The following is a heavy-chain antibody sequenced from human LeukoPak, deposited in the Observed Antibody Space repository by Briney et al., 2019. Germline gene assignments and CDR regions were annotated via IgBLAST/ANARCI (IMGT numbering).Heavy chain of an antibody. CDR1: GYTFTSYD. CDR3: ARPNSSSASGALGG. CDR2: MNPNSGNT. J-gene: IGHJ4*02. Sequence: ASVKVSCKASGYTFTSYDINWVRQATGQGLEWMGWMNPNSGNTGYAQKFQGRVTMTRNTSISTAYMGLSSLRSEDTAVYYCARPNSSSASGALGGWGQGTLVTVSS. D-gene: IGHD6-6*01. V-gene: IGHV1-8*01.